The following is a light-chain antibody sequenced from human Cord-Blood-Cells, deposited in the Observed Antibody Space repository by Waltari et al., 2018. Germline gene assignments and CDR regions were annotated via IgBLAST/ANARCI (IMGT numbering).Light chain of an antibody. CDR2: WAS. V-gene: IGKV4-1*01. Sequence: DIVMTQSPESLAVSLGERATINCKSSQSVLYSSNNKNYLAWYQQKPGHPPKLLIYWASTRESGVPDRFSGSGSGTDFTLTISSLQAEDVAVYYCQQYYSTPYTFGQGTKLEIK. J-gene: IGKJ2*01. CDR3: QQYYSTPYT. CDR1: QSVLYSSNNKNY.